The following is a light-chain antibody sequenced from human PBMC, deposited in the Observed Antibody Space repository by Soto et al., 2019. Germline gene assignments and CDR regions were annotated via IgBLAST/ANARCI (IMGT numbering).Light chain of an antibody. V-gene: IGKV3-11*01. CDR1: QSVGTY. J-gene: IGKJ4*01. Sequence: EIVMTQSPATLSLSPGERATLSCRASQSVGTYLAWYQQKPGQAPRLLIYDSSKRATDIPARFSGSGSGTDFPLTISSLEPEDVAVYYCQQRSIWPPAFGGGTKGEIK. CDR2: DSS. CDR3: QQRSIWPPA.